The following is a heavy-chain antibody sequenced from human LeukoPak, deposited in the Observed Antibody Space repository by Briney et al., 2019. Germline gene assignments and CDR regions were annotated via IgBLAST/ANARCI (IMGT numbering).Heavy chain of an antibody. CDR2: IKQDGSDK. J-gene: IGHJ4*02. CDR1: GFTFSTYW. CDR3: ARDQEDYFDY. Sequence: GGSLRLSCAASGFTFSTYWMSWVRQAPGKGLEWVANIKQDGSDKFYVDSVKGRFTISRDNAKNSLYLQMNSLRAEDTAVYYCARDQEDYFDYWGQGTLVTVSS. D-gene: IGHD2-15*01. V-gene: IGHV3-7*01.